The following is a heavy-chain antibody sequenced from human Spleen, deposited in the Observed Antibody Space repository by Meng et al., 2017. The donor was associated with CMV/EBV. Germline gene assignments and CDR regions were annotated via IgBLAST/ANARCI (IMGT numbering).Heavy chain of an antibody. Sequence: SLKISCAASGFTFDDYAMHWVRQAPGKGLEWVLGISWNSGSIGYADSVKGRFTISRDNAKNSLYLQMNSLRAEDTALYYCAALYYDFWSGRVGVATDYWGQGTLVTVSS. J-gene: IGHJ4*02. CDR3: AALYYDFWSGRVGVATDY. CDR2: ISWNSGSI. D-gene: IGHD3-3*01. V-gene: IGHV3-9*01. CDR1: GFTFDDYA.